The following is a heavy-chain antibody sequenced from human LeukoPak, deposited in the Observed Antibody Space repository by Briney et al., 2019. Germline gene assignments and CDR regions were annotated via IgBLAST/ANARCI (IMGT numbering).Heavy chain of an antibody. J-gene: IGHJ5*02. D-gene: IGHD4-17*01. CDR3: ARVGPGLAHDYGDP. CDR1: GFTFSSYG. Sequence: GRSLRLSCAASGFTFSSYGMHWVRQAPGKGLEWVAVISYDGSNKYYADSVKGRFTISRDNSKNTLYLQMNSLRAEDTAVYYCARVGPGLAHDYGDPWGQGTLVTVSS. CDR2: ISYDGSNK. V-gene: IGHV3-30*03.